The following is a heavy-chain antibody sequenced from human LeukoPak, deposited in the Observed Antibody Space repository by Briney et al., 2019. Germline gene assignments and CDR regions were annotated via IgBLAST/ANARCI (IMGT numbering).Heavy chain of an antibody. V-gene: IGHV5-51*01. CDR3: ARPPPLSGSPRDAFDI. D-gene: IGHD3-10*01. CDR2: IYPGDSDT. CDR1: GYSFTSYW. Sequence: PGESLKISCQGSGYSFTSYWIAWVRQMPGKGLEWMGIIYPGDSDTRYSPSFQGQVTISADKSISTAYLQWSSLKASDTAMYYCARPPPLSGSPRDAFDIWGQGTMVTVSS. J-gene: IGHJ3*02.